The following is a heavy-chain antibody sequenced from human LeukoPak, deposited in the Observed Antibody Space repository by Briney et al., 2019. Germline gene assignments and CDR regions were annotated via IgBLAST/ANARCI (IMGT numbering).Heavy chain of an antibody. J-gene: IGHJ6*03. CDR2: IYSGGST. V-gene: IGHV3-53*01. D-gene: IGHD6-13*01. Sequence: PGGSLRLSCAASGFTVSSNYMSWVRQAPGKGLEWVSVIYSGGSTYYADSVKGRFTISRDNSKNKLYLQMNSLRAEDTAVYYCARDIAGAHYYYYYMDVWGKGTTVTVSS. CDR1: GFTVSSNY. CDR3: ARDIAGAHYYYYYMDV.